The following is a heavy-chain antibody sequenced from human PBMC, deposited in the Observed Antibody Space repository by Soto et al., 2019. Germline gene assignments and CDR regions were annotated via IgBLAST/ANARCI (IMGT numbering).Heavy chain of an antibody. V-gene: IGHV4-34*01. J-gene: IGHJ5*02. Sequence: SETLSLTCAVYGGSFSGFYWSWIRQPPGKGLEWIGEINHSGSTNYNPSLKSRVTISVDTSKNQFSLKLSSVTAADTAVYYCARGKEMGGSYVWFDPWGQGTLVTVSS. D-gene: IGHD1-26*01. CDR1: GGSFSGFY. CDR2: INHSGST. CDR3: ARGKEMGGSYVWFDP.